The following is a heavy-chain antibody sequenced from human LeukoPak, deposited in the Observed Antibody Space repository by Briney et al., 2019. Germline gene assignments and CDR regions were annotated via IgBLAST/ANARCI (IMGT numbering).Heavy chain of an antibody. CDR1: GGSLGIYY. D-gene: IGHD4-23*01. Sequence: PSETLSLTCTISGGSLGIYYWSWIRQPPGKGLEWIGYIYYSGSTYYNPSLKSRVTISVDTSKNQFSLKLSSVTAADTAVYYCARSSGNLGIGVDYWGQGTLVTVSS. CDR3: ARSSGNLGIGVDY. V-gene: IGHV4-59*06. CDR2: IYYSGST. J-gene: IGHJ4*02.